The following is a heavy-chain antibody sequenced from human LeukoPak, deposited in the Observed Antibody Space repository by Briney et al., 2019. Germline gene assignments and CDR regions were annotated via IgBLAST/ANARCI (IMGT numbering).Heavy chain of an antibody. V-gene: IGHV1-2*02. CDR3: ATSKDIVVVPAAILLNY. J-gene: IGHJ4*02. Sequence: ASVKVSCKASGYTFTGYYMHWVRQAPGQGLEWMGWINPNSGGTNYAQKFQGRVTMTRDTSISTAYMELSRLRSDDTAVYYCATSKDIVVVPAAILLNYWGQGTLVTVSS. CDR1: GYTFTGYY. CDR2: INPNSGGT. D-gene: IGHD2-2*02.